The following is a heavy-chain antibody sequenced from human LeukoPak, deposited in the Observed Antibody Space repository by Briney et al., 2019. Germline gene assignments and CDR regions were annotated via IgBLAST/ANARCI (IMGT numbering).Heavy chain of an antibody. CDR2: ISAYNGNT. D-gene: IGHD6-19*01. V-gene: IGHV1-18*01. Sequence: ASVKVSCKASGYTFTSYGISWVRQAPGQGLEWMGWISAYNGNTNYAQKFQGRVTITADKSTSTAYMELSSLRSEDTAVYYCARGHSSGWYSAFDIWGQGTMVTVSS. CDR3: ARGHSSGWYSAFDI. CDR1: GYTFTSYG. J-gene: IGHJ3*02.